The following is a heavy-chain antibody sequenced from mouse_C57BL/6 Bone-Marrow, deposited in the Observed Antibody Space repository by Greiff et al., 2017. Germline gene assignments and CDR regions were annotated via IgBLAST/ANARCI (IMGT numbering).Heavy chain of an antibody. CDR2: ISSGSSTI. CDR3: ARNLYGSSVFAY. J-gene: IGHJ3*01. Sequence: EVQGVESGGGLVKPGGSLKLSCAASGFTFSDYGMHWVRQAPEKGLEWVAYISSGSSTIYYAATVQGRFTISRDTATNTLFLQMTSLRSEDAAMYYCARNLYGSSVFAYWGQGTLVTVSA. V-gene: IGHV5-17*01. D-gene: IGHD1-1*01. CDR1: GFTFSDYG.